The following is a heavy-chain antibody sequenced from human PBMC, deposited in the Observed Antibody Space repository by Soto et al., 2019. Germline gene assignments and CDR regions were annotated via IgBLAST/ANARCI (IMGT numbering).Heavy chain of an antibody. D-gene: IGHD1-1*01. V-gene: IGHV3-30-3*01. CDR3: ARVTPGNNLYYFSGLDF. J-gene: IGHJ6*02. CDR2: ISYEGSNT. Sequence: GGSLRLSCVASGFSFDTYGIHWVRQAPGKGLQWVALISYEGSNTYYADSVRGRFTISRDNSKNTLYLQMNTLRPEDTGVYYCARVTPGNNLYYFSGLDFWGQGTSVTVSS. CDR1: GFSFDTYG.